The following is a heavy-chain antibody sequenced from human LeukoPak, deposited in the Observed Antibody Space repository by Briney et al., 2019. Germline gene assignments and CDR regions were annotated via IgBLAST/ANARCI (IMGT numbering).Heavy chain of an antibody. D-gene: IGHD5-18*01. CDR1: GGSISSSSYY. Sequence: SETLSLTCTVSGGSISSSSYYWGWIRQPPGKGLERIGSIHYGGSTYYNPSLKSRVTVSVDTSKNQFSLKLSSVTAADTAVYYCARDGLWIQNAFDIWGQGTMVTVSS. CDR2: IHYGGST. CDR3: ARDGLWIQNAFDI. J-gene: IGHJ3*02. V-gene: IGHV4-39*07.